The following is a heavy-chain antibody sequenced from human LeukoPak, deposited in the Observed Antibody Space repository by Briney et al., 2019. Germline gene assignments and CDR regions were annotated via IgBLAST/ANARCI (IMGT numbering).Heavy chain of an antibody. D-gene: IGHD3-22*01. J-gene: IGHJ4*02. CDR3: ARADSGYWVRY. Sequence: KPSETLSLTCTVSGGSISSVSDFWGWIRQPPGKGLEWIGSISYSGSAHYSSSLKSRVTISVDTSKNQFSLKLTSMTAADTAVYYCARADSGYWVRYWGQGTLVTVSS. V-gene: IGHV4-39*07. CDR2: ISYSGSA. CDR1: GGSISSVSDF.